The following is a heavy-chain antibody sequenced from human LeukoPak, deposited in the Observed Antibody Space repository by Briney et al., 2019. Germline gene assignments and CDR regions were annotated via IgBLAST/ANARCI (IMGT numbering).Heavy chain of an antibody. J-gene: IGHJ6*03. CDR3: ASQSFVTTSYYYYYMDV. CDR1: GYSFTNYW. Sequence: GESLKISCKGSGYSFTNYWIGWVRQMPGKGLEWMGIIYPGDSDTRYSPSFQGQVTISADKSISTAYLQWSSLKASDTAMYYCASQSFVTTSYYYYYMDVWGKGTTVTVSS. D-gene: IGHD1-1*01. V-gene: IGHV5-51*01. CDR2: IYPGDSDT.